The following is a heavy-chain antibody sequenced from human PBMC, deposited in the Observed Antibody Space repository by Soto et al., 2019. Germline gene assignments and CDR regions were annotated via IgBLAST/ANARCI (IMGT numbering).Heavy chain of an antibody. Sequence: SETLSLTCAVSGYSISSGYYWGFIRQPPGKGLEWIGSIYHSGSTYYNPSLKSRVTISVGTSKNQFSLKLSSVTAADTAVYYCARDCSSTSCYPDYYGMDVWGQGTTVTVSS. J-gene: IGHJ6*02. V-gene: IGHV4-38-2*02. CDR3: ARDCSSTSCYPDYYGMDV. CDR2: IYHSGST. CDR1: GYSISSGYY. D-gene: IGHD2-2*01.